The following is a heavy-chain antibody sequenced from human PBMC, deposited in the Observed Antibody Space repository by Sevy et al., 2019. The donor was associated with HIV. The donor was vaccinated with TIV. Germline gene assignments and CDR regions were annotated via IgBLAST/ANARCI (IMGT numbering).Heavy chain of an antibody. D-gene: IGHD3-22*01. CDR3: VKGGRYYDNGGYSPFDY. CDR2: FSPSGDNT. CDR1: GFTFSSYA. Sequence: GGSLRLSCVASGFTFSSYAMSWVRQAPGKGLEWVSTFSPSGDNTYYVDSVKGRFTISRDNSKNTLYLQMNRLRAEDTAVYFCVKGGRYYDNGGYSPFDYWGQGTLVTVSS. V-gene: IGHV3-23*01. J-gene: IGHJ4*02.